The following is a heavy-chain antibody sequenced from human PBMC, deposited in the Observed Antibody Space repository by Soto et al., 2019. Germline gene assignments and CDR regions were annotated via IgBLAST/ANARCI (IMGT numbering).Heavy chain of an antibody. CDR3: ARGSWHGDYELLDY. D-gene: IGHD4-17*01. CDR2: IIPIFGKA. J-gene: IGHJ4*02. V-gene: IGHV1-69*01. Sequence: QVQLVQSGAEVKKPGSSVKVSCKASGGTFSSYAISWVRQAHGQGLEWIGGIIPIFGKANYAQKFQGRVTITADESTSTAYMELSRLRSEDTAVYYCARGSWHGDYELLDYWGQGTLVTVSS. CDR1: GGTFSSYA.